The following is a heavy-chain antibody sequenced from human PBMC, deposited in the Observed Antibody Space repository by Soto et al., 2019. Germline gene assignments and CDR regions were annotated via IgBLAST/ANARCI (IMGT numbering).Heavy chain of an antibody. V-gene: IGHV4-61*01. CDR1: GGSVSSDSYY. CDR3: AGDYYYGSGSYYNAWFDP. D-gene: IGHD3-10*01. Sequence: SETLSLTCTVSGGSVSSDSYYWSWIRQPPGKGQEWIGYIYYSGSTNYNPSLKSRVTISLDTSKNQFSLKLSSVTAADTAVYYCAGDYYYGSGSYYNAWFDPWGQGTLVTVSS. CDR2: IYYSGST. J-gene: IGHJ5*02.